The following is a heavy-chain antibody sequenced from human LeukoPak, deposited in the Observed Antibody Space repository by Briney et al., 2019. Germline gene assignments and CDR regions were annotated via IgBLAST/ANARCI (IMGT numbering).Heavy chain of an antibody. Sequence: GGSLRLSCASSGFTFSSYAMTGVRQAPGKGLGWVSAISGSGGNTFYADSVKGRLTISRDKSNNTVHLHMTSLRAEDTAVYYCAKTANGGGTEAIYYFYMDVWGKGSTVTVSS. CDR2: ISGSGGNT. CDR3: AKTANGGGTEAIYYFYMDV. D-gene: IGHD1-14*01. V-gene: IGHV3-23*01. CDR1: GFTFSSYA. J-gene: IGHJ6*03.